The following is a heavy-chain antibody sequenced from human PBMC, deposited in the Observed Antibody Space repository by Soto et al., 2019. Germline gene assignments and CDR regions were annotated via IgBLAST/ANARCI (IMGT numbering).Heavy chain of an antibody. CDR1: GYTFTSYD. V-gene: IGHV1-8*01. CDR3: ARYTIFGVTYYYYYMDV. J-gene: IGHJ6*03. D-gene: IGHD3-3*01. Sequence: ASVKVSCKASGYTFTSYDINWLRQATGPGLEWMGWMNPNSGDTGYAQKFQGRVTMTRNTSISTAYMELSSLRSEDTAVYYCARYTIFGVTYYYYYMDVWGKGTTVTV. CDR2: MNPNSGDT.